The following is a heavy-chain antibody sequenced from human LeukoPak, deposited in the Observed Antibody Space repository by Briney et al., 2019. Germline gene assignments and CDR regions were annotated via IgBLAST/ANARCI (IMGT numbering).Heavy chain of an antibody. D-gene: IGHD1-1*01. CDR3: ARIGNYYFDY. J-gene: IGHJ4*02. Sequence: SETLSLTCAVSGGSISSGNWWSWVRHPPGKGLEWIGEIYRSGSTNYNPSLKSRVTISVDKSKNQFSLKLTSVTAADTAVYYCARIGNYYFDYWGQGTLVTVSS. V-gene: IGHV4-4*02. CDR2: IYRSGST. CDR1: GGSISSGNW.